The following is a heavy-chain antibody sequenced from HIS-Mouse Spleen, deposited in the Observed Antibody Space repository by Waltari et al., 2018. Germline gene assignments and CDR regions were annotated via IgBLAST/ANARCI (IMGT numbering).Heavy chain of an antibody. CDR1: GGSISSSSYY. CDR2: IYYSWST. Sequence: QLQLQESGPGLVKPSETLSLTCTVSGGSISSSSYYWGWIRQPPGKGLEWIGGIYYSWSTYYTPSSKSRVTISVDTSKNQFSLKLSSVTAADTAVYYCAREIPYSSSWYDWYFDLWGRGTLVTVSS. V-gene: IGHV4-39*07. J-gene: IGHJ2*01. CDR3: AREIPYSSSWYDWYFDL. D-gene: IGHD6-13*01.